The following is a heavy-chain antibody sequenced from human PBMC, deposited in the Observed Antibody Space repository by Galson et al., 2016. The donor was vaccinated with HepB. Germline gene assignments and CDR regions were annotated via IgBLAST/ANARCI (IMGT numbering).Heavy chain of an antibody. Sequence: SETLSLTCTVSGGSIISYFWSWIRQPPGKGLEWIGCFYYSRSTNHNPSLKSRITISIDTSKNQFSLNLRSVTAADTAVYYCATHRTGPTGFPFDNWGQGTLVTVCS. V-gene: IGHV4-59*08. CDR2: FYYSRST. CDR1: GGSIISYF. D-gene: IGHD2-8*02. J-gene: IGHJ4*02. CDR3: ATHRTGPTGFPFDN.